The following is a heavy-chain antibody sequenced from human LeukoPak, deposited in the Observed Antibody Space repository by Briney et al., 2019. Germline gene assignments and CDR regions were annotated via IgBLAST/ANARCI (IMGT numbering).Heavy chain of an antibody. CDR3: ARERIVGATAFDI. J-gene: IGHJ3*02. Sequence: PGGSLRLSCAASGFTFSSYSMNWVRQAPGKGLEWVSYISSSSNTIYYADSVKGRFPISRDNAKNSLYLQMNSLRAEDTAVYYCARERIVGATAFDIWGQGTMVTVSS. V-gene: IGHV3-48*01. CDR1: GFTFSSYS. D-gene: IGHD1-26*01. CDR2: ISSSSNTI.